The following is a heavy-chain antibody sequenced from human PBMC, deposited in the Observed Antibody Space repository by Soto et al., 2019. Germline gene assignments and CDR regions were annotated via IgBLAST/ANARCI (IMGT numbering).Heavy chain of an antibody. CDR1: GFTFSSYA. Sequence: EVQLLESGGGLVQPGGSLRLSCAASGFTFSSYAMSWVRQAPGKGLEWVSAISGSGGSTYYADSVKGRFTISRDNSKNTLYLQMNSLRAEDTAVYYCAASPAEPLFGGVILDWGQGTLVTVSS. D-gene: IGHD3-3*01. CDR3: AASPAEPLFGGVILD. V-gene: IGHV3-23*01. CDR2: ISGSGGST. J-gene: IGHJ4*02.